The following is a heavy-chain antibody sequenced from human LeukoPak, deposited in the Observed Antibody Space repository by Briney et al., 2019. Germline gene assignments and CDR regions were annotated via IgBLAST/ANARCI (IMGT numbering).Heavy chain of an antibody. V-gene: IGHV3-9*01. J-gene: IGHJ4*02. CDR2: ISWNSDTI. D-gene: IGHD1-26*01. CDR1: GFSFDDYA. CDR3: AKDISGTYLAALDY. Sequence: GGSLRLSCAASGFSFDDYAMHWVRQAPGKGLEWVSGISWNSDTIGYADSVKGRFTISRDNAKNSLYLQMNSLRAEDTALYYCAKDISGTYLAALDYWGQGTLLTVSS.